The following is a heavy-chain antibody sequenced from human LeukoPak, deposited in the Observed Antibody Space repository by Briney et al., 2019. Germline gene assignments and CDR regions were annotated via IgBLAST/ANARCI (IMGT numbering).Heavy chain of an antibody. CDR1: GFTFNKYW. J-gene: IGHJ4*02. D-gene: IGHD2-2*01. Sequence: PGGSLRLSCAASGFTFNKYWLTWVRQAPGKGLEWVANINQDDSQIYYLESVEGRFTITRDNAKNSLYLQMNSLRAEDTAVYYCATGVAAMDYWGQGTLVTVSS. V-gene: IGHV3-7*01. CDR3: ATGVAAMDY. CDR2: INQDDSQI.